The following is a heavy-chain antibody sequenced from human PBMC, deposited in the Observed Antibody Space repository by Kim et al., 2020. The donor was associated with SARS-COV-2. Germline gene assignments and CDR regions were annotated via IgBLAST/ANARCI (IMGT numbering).Heavy chain of an antibody. CDR3: VIMAGD. Sequence: SETLSLTCTFSGGSVIGDSSYWGWIRQPPGKGLEWIGSLYPGGRTYWNPSLASRVTISVDTSKNQFSLTLASVTAADTAVYYGVIMAGDCGQGTLVTVAS. CDR2: LYPGGRT. CDR1: GGSVIGDSSY. D-gene: IGHD3-10*01. V-gene: IGHV4-39*07. J-gene: IGHJ1*01.